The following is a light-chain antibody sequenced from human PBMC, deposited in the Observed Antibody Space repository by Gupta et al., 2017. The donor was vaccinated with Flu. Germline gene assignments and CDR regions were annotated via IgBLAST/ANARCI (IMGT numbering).Light chain of an antibody. V-gene: IGKV3-15*01. J-gene: IGKJ2*01. CDR3: QQYDDRPRT. Sequence: EVLMTQSPAFLAVSLGEGATLSCRASLRISINLAWYQQKPGQPPRLLIYGASIRAPGVPARFSGSGSGTDFTLTISSLQSEDLAIYYCQQYDDRPRTFGQGTKMEI. CDR1: LRISIN. CDR2: GAS.